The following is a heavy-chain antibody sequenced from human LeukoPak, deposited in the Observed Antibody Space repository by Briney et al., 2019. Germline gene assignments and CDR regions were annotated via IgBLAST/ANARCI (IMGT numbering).Heavy chain of an antibody. Sequence: GRSLRLSCAASGFTFSSYAMHWVRQAPGKGLEWVAVILHDGSNKQYADSVKGRFTISRDNSKNTLYLQINSLRAEDTAVYYCATLSGDSHGYDYWGLGPLVTVSS. D-gene: IGHD5-18*01. J-gene: IGHJ4*02. CDR1: GFTFSSYA. V-gene: IGHV3-30*03. CDR2: ILHDGSNK. CDR3: ATLSGDSHGYDY.